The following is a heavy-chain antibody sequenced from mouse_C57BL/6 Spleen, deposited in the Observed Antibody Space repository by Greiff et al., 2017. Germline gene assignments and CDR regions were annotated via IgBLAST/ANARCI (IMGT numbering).Heavy chain of an antibody. V-gene: IGHV5-4*01. J-gene: IGHJ4*01. Sequence: EVQLVESGGGLVKPGGSLKLSCAASGFTFSSYAMSWVRQTPEKRLEWVATISDGGSYTYYPDNVKGRFTISRDNAKNNLYLQMSHLKSEDTAMYYCAREAGSNYDAMDYWGQGTSVTVSS. CDR1: GFTFSSYA. CDR2: ISDGGSYT. CDR3: AREAGSNYDAMDY. D-gene: IGHD2-5*01.